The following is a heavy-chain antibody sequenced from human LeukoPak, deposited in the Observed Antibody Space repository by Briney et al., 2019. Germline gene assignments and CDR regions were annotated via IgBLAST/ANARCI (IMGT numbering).Heavy chain of an antibody. J-gene: IGHJ4*02. Sequence: GRSLRLSCAASGFTFSSYSMNWVRQAPGKGLEWVSSISSSSSYIYYADSVKGRFTISRDNAKNSLYLQMDSLRAEDTAVYYCARTVRHDSSGYYAYWGQGTLVTVSS. CDR3: ARTVRHDSSGYYAY. D-gene: IGHD3-22*01. CDR1: GFTFSSYS. CDR2: ISSSSSYI. V-gene: IGHV3-21*01.